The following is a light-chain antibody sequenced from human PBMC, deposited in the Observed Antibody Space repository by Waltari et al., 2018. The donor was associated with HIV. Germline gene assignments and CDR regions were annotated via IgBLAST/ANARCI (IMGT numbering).Light chain of an antibody. CDR3: CSYAGSNFVV. Sequence: QSALTQPASVSASPGQSITISCPGTSSDVGRYDLFSWYQHYPDKAPKLIIYEVNKRPSGVSNRFSGSKSGNSASLTISGLQAGDEADYYCCSYAGSNFVVFGGGTKLTVL. J-gene: IGLJ2*01. CDR2: EVN. V-gene: IGLV2-23*02. CDR1: SSDVGRYDL.